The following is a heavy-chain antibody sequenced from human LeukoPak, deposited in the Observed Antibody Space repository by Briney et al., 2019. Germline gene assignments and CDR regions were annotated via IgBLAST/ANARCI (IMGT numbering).Heavy chain of an antibody. D-gene: IGHD3-10*01. Sequence: GGSLRLSCAASGFTFSSYSMNWVRQAPGKGLEWVSSISSSSSYIYYADPVKGRFTISRDNAKNSLYLQMNSLRAEDTAVYYCARDPIINDVGYFDYWGQGTLVTVSS. CDR3: ARDPIINDVGYFDY. CDR2: ISSSSSYI. J-gene: IGHJ4*02. V-gene: IGHV3-21*01. CDR1: GFTFSSYS.